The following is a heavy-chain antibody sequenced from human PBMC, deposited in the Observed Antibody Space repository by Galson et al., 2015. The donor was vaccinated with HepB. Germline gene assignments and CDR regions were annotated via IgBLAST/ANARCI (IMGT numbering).Heavy chain of an antibody. D-gene: IGHD3-3*01. Sequence: SLRLSCAASGFTFSSYTMLWVRQAPGEGLEYVSAMSSGGGSTYYADSVKGRFTISRDNSKNTLYLQMNSLRAEDTAVYYCARGFWRDIKGPFDYWGQGTLVTVSS. CDR1: GFTFSSYT. J-gene: IGHJ4*02. CDR2: MSSGGGST. V-gene: IGHV3-64*04. CDR3: ARGFWRDIKGPFDY.